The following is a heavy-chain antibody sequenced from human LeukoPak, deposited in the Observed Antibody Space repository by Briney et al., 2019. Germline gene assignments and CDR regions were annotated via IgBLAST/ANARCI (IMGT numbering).Heavy chain of an antibody. V-gene: IGHV4-59*08. D-gene: IGHD1-26*01. CDR2: IYYSGGT. CDR1: GGSISSYY. J-gene: IGHJ4*02. CDR3: ARLGFSNSGSYLAPSDY. Sequence: SETLSLTCTVSGGSISSYYWSWIRQPPGKGLEWVGYIYYSGGTNYNPSLKSRVTISVDTSKNQFSLKLSSVTAADTAVYYCARLGFSNSGSYLAPSDYWGQGTLVTVSS.